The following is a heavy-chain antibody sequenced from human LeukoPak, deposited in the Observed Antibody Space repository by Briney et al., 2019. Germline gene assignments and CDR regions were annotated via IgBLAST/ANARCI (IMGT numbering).Heavy chain of an antibody. V-gene: IGHV4-59*11. Sequence: SETLSLTCTVSGGSISSHYWSWIRQPPGKGLEWIGYIYYSGSTNYNPSLQSRVTISVDTSQNQFSLKLSSVTAADTAVYYCARAPREWFDPHAFDIWGQGTMVTVSS. D-gene: IGHD3-3*01. CDR2: IYYSGST. CDR3: ARAPREWFDPHAFDI. J-gene: IGHJ3*02. CDR1: GGSISSHY.